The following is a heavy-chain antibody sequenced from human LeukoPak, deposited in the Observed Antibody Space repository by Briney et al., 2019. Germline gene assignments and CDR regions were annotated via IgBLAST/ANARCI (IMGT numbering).Heavy chain of an antibody. Sequence: ASVKVSCKASGYTFSRYGISWVRQAPGQGLERMGWISGYNGHTKYAQKVQGRVTMSTDTSTSTVYMELRSLISDDTGVYYCARGQTNRLLWVGELVSNINPFDYWGQGTLVTVSS. J-gene: IGHJ4*02. D-gene: IGHD3-10*01. CDR3: ARGQTNRLLWVGELVSNINPFDY. CDR2: ISGYNGHT. CDR1: GYTFSRYG. V-gene: IGHV1-18*01.